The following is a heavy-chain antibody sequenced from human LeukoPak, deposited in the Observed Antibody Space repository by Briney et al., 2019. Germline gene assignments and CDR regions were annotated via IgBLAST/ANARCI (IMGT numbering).Heavy chain of an antibody. CDR1: GFTFDDYA. V-gene: IGHV3-9*01. CDR3: AKDTGYGYSSGWLDY. J-gene: IGHJ4*02. CDR2: ISWNSGSI. D-gene: IGHD6-19*01. Sequence: PGGSLRLSCAVSGFTFDDYAMHWVRQAPGKGLEWVSGISWNSGSIGYADSVKGRFTISRDNAKNSLHLQMNSLRAEDTALYYCAKDTGYGYSSGWLDYWGQGTLVTVSS.